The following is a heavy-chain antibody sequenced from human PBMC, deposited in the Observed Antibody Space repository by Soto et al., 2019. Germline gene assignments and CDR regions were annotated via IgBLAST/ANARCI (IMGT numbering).Heavy chain of an antibody. J-gene: IGHJ5*02. Sequence: PGGSLRLSCAASGFTFSSYSMNWVRQAPGKGLEWVSYISSSSSTIYYADSVKGRFTISRDNAKNSLYLQMNSLRAEDTAVYYYAREYCSSTSCLNWFDPWGQGTLVTVSS. D-gene: IGHD2-2*01. V-gene: IGHV3-48*01. CDR1: GFTFSSYS. CDR2: ISSSSSTI. CDR3: AREYCSSTSCLNWFDP.